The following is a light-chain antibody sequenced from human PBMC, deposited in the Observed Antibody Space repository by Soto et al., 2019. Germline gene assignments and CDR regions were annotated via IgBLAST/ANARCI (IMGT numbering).Light chain of an antibody. Sequence: DIQMTQSPSTLSASVGDRVTITCRASQSVRGSLAWYQHQPGKAPKLLIYDVSTLESGVPSRFSGFGAGTELTLFISSLQPDDFGTYYCQQFYMGWTFGPANKVDIK. V-gene: IGKV1-5*01. CDR1: QSVRGS. J-gene: IGKJ1*01. CDR2: DVS. CDR3: QQFYMGWT.